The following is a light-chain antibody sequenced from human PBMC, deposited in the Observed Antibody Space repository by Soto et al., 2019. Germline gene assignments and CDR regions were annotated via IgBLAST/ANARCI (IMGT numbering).Light chain of an antibody. CDR1: QSVSSN. CDR3: QQYNNWPPLT. V-gene: IGKV3-15*01. Sequence: EVVMWQSPATLSVSPGERATLSCRASQSVSSNLAWYQQKPGQAPRLLIYGASTRATGIPARFSGSGSGTVFTLTISSLQSEDFAVYYCQQYNNWPPLTFGGGTKVDIK. J-gene: IGKJ4*01. CDR2: GAS.